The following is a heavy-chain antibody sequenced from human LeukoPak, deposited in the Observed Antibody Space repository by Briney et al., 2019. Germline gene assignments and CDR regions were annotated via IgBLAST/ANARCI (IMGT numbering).Heavy chain of an antibody. CDR1: GFTFSSYW. V-gene: IGHV3-7*03. CDR2: IKQDGSEK. CDR3: ARGGNSKWGYCYYYGMDV. Sequence: GGSLRLSCAASGFTFSSYWMSWVRQAPGKGLEWVANIKQDGSEKYYVDSVKGRFTISRDNAKNSLYLQMNSLRAEDTAVYYCARGGNSKWGYCYYYGMDVWGQGTTVTVSS. J-gene: IGHJ6*02. D-gene: IGHD2/OR15-2a*01.